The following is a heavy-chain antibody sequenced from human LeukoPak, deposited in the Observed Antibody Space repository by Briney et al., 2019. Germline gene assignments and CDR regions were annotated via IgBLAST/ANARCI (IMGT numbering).Heavy chain of an antibody. CDR3: AREGVTVTSANAFDI. V-gene: IGHV1-2*02. CDR2: INPNSGGT. J-gene: IGHJ3*02. CDR1: GYTFTGYY. Sequence: GASVKVSCKASGYTFTGYYMHWVRQAPGQGLEWMGWINPNSGGTNYAQKFQGRVTMTRDTSISTAYMELNRLRSDDTAVYYCAREGVTVTSANAFDIWGQGTMVTVSS. D-gene: IGHD4-17*01.